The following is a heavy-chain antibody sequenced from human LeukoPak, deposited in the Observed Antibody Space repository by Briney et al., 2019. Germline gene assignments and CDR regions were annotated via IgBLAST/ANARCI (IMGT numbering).Heavy chain of an antibody. CDR3: ARPLRESGYFYFDY. V-gene: IGHV3-48*04. CDR1: GFTFDSYS. Sequence: GGSLRLSCAASGFTFDSYSMSWVRQAPGKGLEWVSYITSGSSTIYYPDSVKGRFTISRDNAKNSLYLQMNSLRAEDTAVYYCARPLRESGYFYFDYWGQGTLVTVSS. J-gene: IGHJ4*02. CDR2: ITSGSSTI. D-gene: IGHD3-3*01.